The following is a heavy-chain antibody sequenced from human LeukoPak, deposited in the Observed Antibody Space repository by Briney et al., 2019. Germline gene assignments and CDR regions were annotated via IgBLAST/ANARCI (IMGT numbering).Heavy chain of an antibody. CDR1: GFSFISYW. J-gene: IGHJ4*02. CDR2: IKQDGSEK. D-gene: IGHD1-20*01. CDR3: ATWTGITPY. V-gene: IGHV3-7*01. Sequence: PGGSLRLSCAASGFSFISYWMSWVRQAPGKGLEWVANIKQDGSEKYYVDSVKGRFTISRDNAKNSLYLQMNSLRAEDTAVYYCATWTGITPYWGQGTLVTVSS.